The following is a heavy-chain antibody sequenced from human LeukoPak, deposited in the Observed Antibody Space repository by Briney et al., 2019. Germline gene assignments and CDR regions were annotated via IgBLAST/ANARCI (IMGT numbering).Heavy chain of an antibody. CDR3: ARDLGQYYDTSDNWFDP. Sequence: GGSLRLSCATSGFTFSTFWMHWVRQAPGKGLVWVSRINSDGINTSYADSVKGRFTISRDNAKNTLNLQMNSLRAEDTAVYYCARDLGQYYDTSDNWFDPWGQGTLVTVSS. CDR1: GFTFSTFW. CDR2: INSDGINT. D-gene: IGHD3-22*01. J-gene: IGHJ5*02. V-gene: IGHV3-74*01.